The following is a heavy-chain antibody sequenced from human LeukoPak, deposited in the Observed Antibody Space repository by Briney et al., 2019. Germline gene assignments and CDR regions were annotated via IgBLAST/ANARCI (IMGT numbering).Heavy chain of an antibody. CDR3: ARAPFDVIALGGFDP. CDR1: GYTFTSYG. V-gene: IGHV1-18*01. D-gene: IGHD2/OR15-2a*01. Sequence: ASVKVSCKASGYTFTSYGISWVRQAPGQGLEWMGWISAYNGNTNYAQKLQGRVTMTTDTSTSTAYMELRSLRSDDTAVYYCARAPFDVIALGGFDPWGQGTLVTVSS. CDR2: ISAYNGNT. J-gene: IGHJ5*02.